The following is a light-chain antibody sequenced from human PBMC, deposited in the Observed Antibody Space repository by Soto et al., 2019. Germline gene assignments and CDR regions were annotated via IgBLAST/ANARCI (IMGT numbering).Light chain of an antibody. CDR3: SSYTTSNTDV. V-gene: IGLV2-14*01. Sequence: QSALTQPASVSGSPGQSTTISCTGTSSDIGAYNYVSWYQQHPGRAPRLMIYEVSNRPSGVSNRFSGSKSGNTASLTISGLQAEDEADYYCSSYTTSNTDVFGPGTKLTVL. J-gene: IGLJ1*01. CDR2: EVS. CDR1: SSDIGAYNY.